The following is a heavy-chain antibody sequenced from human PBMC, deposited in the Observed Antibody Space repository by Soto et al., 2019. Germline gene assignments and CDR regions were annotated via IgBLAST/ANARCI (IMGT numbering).Heavy chain of an antibody. Sequence: TLSLTCNVSGGSIYTYYWNWIRQSPGKGLEWIGYISDGGSTNYNPSLKSRVTISVDTSKKQVSLRAEDTAVYYCARDSVWLLSPYGMDVWGHGTTVTVSS. V-gene: IGHV4-59*12. D-gene: IGHD5-12*01. CDR3: ARDSVWLLSPYGMDV. CDR2: ISDGGST. J-gene: IGHJ6*02. CDR1: GGSIYTYY.